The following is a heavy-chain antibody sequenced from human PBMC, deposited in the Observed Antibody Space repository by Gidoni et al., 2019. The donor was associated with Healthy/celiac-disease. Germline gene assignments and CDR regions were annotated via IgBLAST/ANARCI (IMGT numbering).Heavy chain of an antibody. CDR2: IYPGDSDT. J-gene: IGHJ4*02. CDR3: ATHYYDILTGYPPPLY. CDR1: GYSFTSYW. D-gene: IGHD3-9*01. V-gene: IGHV5-51*01. Sequence: EVQLVQSGAEVKKPGESLKISCKGSGYSFTSYWIGWVRQMPGKGLEWMGIIYPGDSDTRYSPSFQGQVTISADKSISTAYLQWSSLKASDTAMYYCATHYYDILTGYPPPLYWGQGTLVTVSS.